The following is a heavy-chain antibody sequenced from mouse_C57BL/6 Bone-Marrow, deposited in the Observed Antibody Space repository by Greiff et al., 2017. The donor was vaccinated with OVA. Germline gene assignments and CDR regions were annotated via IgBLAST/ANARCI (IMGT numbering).Heavy chain of an antibody. CDR1: GYTFTSYW. CDR2: IYPGNSDT. V-gene: IGHV1-5*01. CDR3: TRSVYGSSHWYFDV. J-gene: IGHJ1*03. D-gene: IGHD1-1*01. Sequence: VQLQQSGTVLARPGASVKMSCKTSGYTFTSYWMHWVKQRPGQGLEWIGAIYPGNSDTSYNQKFKGKAKLTAVTSASTAYMELSSLTNEDSAVYYCTRSVYGSSHWYFDVWGTGTTVTVSS.